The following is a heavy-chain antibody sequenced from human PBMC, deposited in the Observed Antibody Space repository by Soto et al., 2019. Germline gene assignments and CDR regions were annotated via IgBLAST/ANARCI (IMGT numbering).Heavy chain of an antibody. CDR1: GFTFSSYA. CDR2: ISGSGGST. V-gene: IGHV3-23*01. Sequence: GGSLRLSCAASGFTFSSYAMSWVRQAPGKGLEWVSAISGSGGSTYYADSVKGRFTISRDNSKNTLYLQMNSLRAEDTAVYYCAKDLEAMALLYYYYGMDVWGQGTTVTVSS. J-gene: IGHJ6*02. D-gene: IGHD5-18*01. CDR3: AKDLEAMALLYYYYGMDV.